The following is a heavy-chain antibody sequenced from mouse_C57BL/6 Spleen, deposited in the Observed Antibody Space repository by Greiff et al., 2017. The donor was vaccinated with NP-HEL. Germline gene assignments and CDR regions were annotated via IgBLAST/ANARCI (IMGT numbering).Heavy chain of an antibody. Sequence: QVHVKQSGAELARPGASVKLSCKASGYTFTSYGISWVKQRTGQGLEWIGEIYPRSGNTYYNEKFKGKATLTADKSSSTAYMELRSLTSEDSAVYFCARREANDYDGYYAMDYWGQGTSVTVSS. V-gene: IGHV1-81*01. CDR1: GYTFTSYG. D-gene: IGHD2-4*01. CDR2: IYPRSGNT. J-gene: IGHJ4*01. CDR3: ARREANDYDGYYAMDY.